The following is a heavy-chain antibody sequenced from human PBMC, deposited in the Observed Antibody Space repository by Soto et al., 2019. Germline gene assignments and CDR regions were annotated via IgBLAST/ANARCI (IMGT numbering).Heavy chain of an antibody. V-gene: IGHV4-30-4*01. CDR3: ARASPYGSGSYYNGGAY. J-gene: IGHJ4*02. Sequence: QVQLQESGPGLVKPSQTLSLTCTVSGGSISSGDYYWSWIRQPPGKGLEWIGYIYYSGSTYYNPSLKSRVSISVDTSKNQFSPKLDSVTAADTGVYYWARASPYGSGSYYNGGAYWGQGTLVTVSS. D-gene: IGHD3-10*01. CDR1: GGSISSGDYY. CDR2: IYYSGST.